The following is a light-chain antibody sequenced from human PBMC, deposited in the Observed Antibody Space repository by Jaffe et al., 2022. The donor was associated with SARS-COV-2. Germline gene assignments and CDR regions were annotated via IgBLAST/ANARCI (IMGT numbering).Light chain of an antibody. CDR1: QDISTN. CDR3: QQYDTLPPT. CDR2: EAS. Sequence: DIQMTQSPSSLSASVGDRVTITCQASQDISTNLNWFQQKPGEAPKLLIFEASNLETGVPSGFSGSGSAKDFTFTISSLQPEDIATYYCQQYDTLPPTFGGGTKVDIK. J-gene: IGKJ4*01. V-gene: IGKV1-33*01.